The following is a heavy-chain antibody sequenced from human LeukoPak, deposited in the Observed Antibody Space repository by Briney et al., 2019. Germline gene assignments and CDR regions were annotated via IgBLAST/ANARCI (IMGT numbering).Heavy chain of an antibody. CDR1: GFTFSSYA. CDR3: ARDVEMATILYYFDY. D-gene: IGHD5-24*01. Sequence: PGGSLRLSCAASGFTFSSYAMHWVRQAPGKGLEWVAVISYDGSNKYYADSVKGRFTISRDNSKNTLYLQMNSLRAEDTAVYYCARDVEMATILYYFDYWGQGTLVTVSS. CDR2: ISYDGSNK. V-gene: IGHV3-30-3*01. J-gene: IGHJ4*02.